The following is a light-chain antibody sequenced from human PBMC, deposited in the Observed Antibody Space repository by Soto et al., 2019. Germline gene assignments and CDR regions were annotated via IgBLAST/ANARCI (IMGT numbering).Light chain of an antibody. J-gene: IGKJ4*01. V-gene: IGKV3D-15*01. CDR2: GAS. CDR3: HQYKDWPPLT. Sequence: EIVMTQSPLTLSVSPGERATLSCRASQNININLAWYQQRPGQAPRVLIYGASSRSSGIPDRFSGSGSGTDFTLTINRLEPDDFAFYYCHQYKDWPPLTFGGGTRVEIK. CDR1: QNININ.